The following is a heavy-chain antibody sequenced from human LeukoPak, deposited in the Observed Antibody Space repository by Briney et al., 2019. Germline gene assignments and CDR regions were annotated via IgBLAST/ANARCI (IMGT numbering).Heavy chain of an antibody. V-gene: IGHV4-38-2*01. Sequence: SETLSPTCAVSGFSISNGYYWGWIRPPPGKGLEWIGSIYHSGSTYYNPSLKSRVTISVDTSKNQFSLKLSSVTAADTAVYYCGRYNSGYYYYFDYWGQGTLVTVSS. J-gene: IGHJ4*02. CDR3: GRYNSGYYYYFDY. CDR2: IYHSGST. D-gene: IGHD3-22*01. CDR1: GFSISNGYY.